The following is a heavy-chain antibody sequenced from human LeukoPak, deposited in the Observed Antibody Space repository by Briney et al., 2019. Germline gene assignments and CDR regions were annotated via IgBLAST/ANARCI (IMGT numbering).Heavy chain of an antibody. CDR2: INPNSGGT. CDR3: ARGRFLEWSELYNWFDP. D-gene: IGHD3-3*01. CDR1: GYTFTGYY. J-gene: IGHJ5*02. V-gene: IGHV1-2*02. Sequence: ASVKVSCKASGYTFTGYYMHWVRRAPGQGLEWMGWINPNSGGTNYAQKFQGRVTMTRDTSISTAYMELSRLRSDDTAVYYCARGRFLEWSELYNWFDPWGQGTLVTVSS.